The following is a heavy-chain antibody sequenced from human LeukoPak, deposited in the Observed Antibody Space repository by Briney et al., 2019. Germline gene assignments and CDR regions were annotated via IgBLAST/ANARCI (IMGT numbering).Heavy chain of an antibody. J-gene: IGHJ5*02. Sequence: SETLSLTCTVSGDSISKDYYCWAWIRQPPGKGLEWIGTIYNNANTYYNAPLVSRVTMSVDTSKNQISLTLTSVTAADTAVYYCARDHIDGFNPNNWFDPWGQGTLVTVSS. CDR1: GDSISKDYYC. CDR3: ARDHIDGFNPNNWFDP. D-gene: IGHD5-24*01. CDR2: IYNNANT. V-gene: IGHV4-39*07.